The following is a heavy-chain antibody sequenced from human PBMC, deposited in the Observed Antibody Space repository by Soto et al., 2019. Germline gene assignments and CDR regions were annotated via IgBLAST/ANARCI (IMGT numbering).Heavy chain of an antibody. CDR1: GYTFTSYG. V-gene: IGHV1-18*04. D-gene: IGHD2-21*01. J-gene: IGHJ4*02. CDR2: ISAFNGDK. Sequence: QVQLVQSGSEVKKPGASVNVSCKAFGYTFTSYGFSWVRQVPGQGLEWLGWISAFNGDKQYAQTMKGRLTVPTDTSPTTAHRHLGSQPPATTGVYYGPREAGWQRLLPYAGGKGPLV. CDR3: PREAGWQRLLPYA.